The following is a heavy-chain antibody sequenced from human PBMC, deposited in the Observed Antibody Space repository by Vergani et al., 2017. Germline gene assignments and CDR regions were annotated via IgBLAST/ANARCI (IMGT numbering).Heavy chain of an antibody. Sequence: QVQLQESGPGLVKPSETLSLTCAVSGYSISSGYYWGWIRQPPGKGLEWIGSIYSSGSTYYNPSLKSRVTISEDTSKNQFSLKLSSVTAADAAVYYCAHLGYYYDGSGQGFDPWGQGTLVTVSS. D-gene: IGHD3-22*01. J-gene: IGHJ5*02. CDR2: IYSSGST. CDR3: AHLGYYYDGSGQGFDP. V-gene: IGHV4-38-2*01. CDR1: GYSISSGYY.